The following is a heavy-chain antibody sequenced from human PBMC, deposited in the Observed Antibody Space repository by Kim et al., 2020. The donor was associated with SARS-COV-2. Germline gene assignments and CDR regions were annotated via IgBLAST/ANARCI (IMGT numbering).Heavy chain of an antibody. CDR1: GDSVSSNSAA. Sequence: SQTLSLTCAISGDSVSSNSAAWHWLRQSPSRGLEWLGKTYYRSKWYNTYAVSVKSRITINPDTSKNQFSLQLDSVTPEDTAVYFCAREGGGWSTNYFFDYWGQGTLVTVSS. CDR3: AREGGGWSTNYFFDY. D-gene: IGHD6-19*01. V-gene: IGHV6-1*01. J-gene: IGHJ4*02. CDR2: TYYRSKWYN.